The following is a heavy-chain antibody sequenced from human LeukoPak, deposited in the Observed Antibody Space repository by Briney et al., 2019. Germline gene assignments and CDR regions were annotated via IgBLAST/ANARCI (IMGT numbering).Heavy chain of an antibody. CDR3: ARVRSGSDDWVDP. CDR2: IDTVGSTT. Sequence: GGSLRLSCAASGFTFSAYWMHWVRQAPGKGLVWVSRIDTVGSTTAYANSVKGRFTISRDNAKNTLHLQMSSLTADDTGVYYCARVRSGSDDWVDPWGQGTLVTVSS. CDR1: GFTFSAYW. V-gene: IGHV3-74*03. J-gene: IGHJ5*02. D-gene: IGHD3-3*01.